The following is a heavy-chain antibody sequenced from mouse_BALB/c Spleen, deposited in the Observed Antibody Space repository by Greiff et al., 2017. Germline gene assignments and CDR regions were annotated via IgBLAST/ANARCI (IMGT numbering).Heavy chain of an antibody. CDR3: ARTGDGFAY. J-gene: IGHJ3*01. CDR1: GFNIKDPY. Sequence: VQLQQSGAELVKPGASVKLSCTASGFNIKDPYMHWVKQRPEQGLEWIGRIDPANGNTKYDPKFQGKATITADTSSNTAYLQLSSLTSEDTAVYYCARTGDGFAYWGQGTLVTVSA. D-gene: IGHD4-1*01. CDR2: IDPANGNT. V-gene: IGHV14-3*02.